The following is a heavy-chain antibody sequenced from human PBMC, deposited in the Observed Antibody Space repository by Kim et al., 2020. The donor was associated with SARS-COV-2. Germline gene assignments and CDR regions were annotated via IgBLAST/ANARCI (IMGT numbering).Heavy chain of an antibody. CDR2: VFDSGST. J-gene: IGHJ2*01. D-gene: IGHD3-22*01. V-gene: IGHV4-59*01. Sequence: SETLSLTCTVSGGSISYYYWSWIRQPPGKGLEWIGYVFDSGSTNYNPSLKSRVTITLDTSKKPFSLQLTSVTAADTAVYYCARGKYYYDGSGNPRFWYFDLWGRGTLVTVSS. CDR1: GGSISYYY. CDR3: ARGKYYYDGSGNPRFWYFDL.